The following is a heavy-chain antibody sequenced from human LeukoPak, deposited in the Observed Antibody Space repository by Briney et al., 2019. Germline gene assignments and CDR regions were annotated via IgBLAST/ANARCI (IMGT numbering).Heavy chain of an antibody. D-gene: IGHD1-26*01. V-gene: IGHV4-30-2*01. J-gene: IGHJ6*03. CDR2: IYHSGST. CDR3: ARDPSPVEIVGATTNYYYYMDV. CDR1: GGSISSGGYY. Sequence: SETLSLTCTVSGGSISSGGYYWSWIRQPPGKGLEWIGYIYHSGSTYYNPSLKSRVTISVDRSKNQFSLKLSSVTAADTAVYYCARDPSPVEIVGATTNYYYYMDVWGKGTTVTVSS.